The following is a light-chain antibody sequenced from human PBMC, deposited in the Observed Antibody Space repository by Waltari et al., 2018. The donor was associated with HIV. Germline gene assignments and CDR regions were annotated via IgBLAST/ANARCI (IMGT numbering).Light chain of an antibody. V-gene: IGLV2-23*01. CDR2: EGS. CDR3: CSYAGSSTLV. Sequence: QSSLTPPGSRSWAPGTSDTIPCTWNHSGCWGLNLVLWYQQHPGKAPNLMIYEGSKRPSGVSNRFAGSKSGNTASLTISGLQAEDEADYYCCSYAGSSTLVFGGGTKLTVL. CDR1: SGCWGLNL. J-gene: IGLJ3*02.